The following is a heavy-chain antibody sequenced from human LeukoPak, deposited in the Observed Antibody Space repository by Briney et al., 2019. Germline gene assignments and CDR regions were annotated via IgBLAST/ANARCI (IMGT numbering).Heavy chain of an antibody. J-gene: IGHJ4*02. CDR1: GYTFTSYG. V-gene: IGHV1-18*01. CDR2: ISAYNGNT. Sequence: ASVRVSCKASGYTFTSYGISWVRQAPGQGLEWMGWISAYNGNTNYAQKLQGRVTMTRDTSISTAYMELSRLRSDDTAVYYCASVGSSSWYLLDYWGQGTLVTVSS. CDR3: ASVGSSSWYLLDY. D-gene: IGHD6-13*01.